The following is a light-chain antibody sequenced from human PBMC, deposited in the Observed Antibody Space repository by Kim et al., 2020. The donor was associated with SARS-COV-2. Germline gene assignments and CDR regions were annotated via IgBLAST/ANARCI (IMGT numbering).Light chain of an antibody. CDR2: RNN. Sequence: QSVLTQPPSASGTPGQRVTISCSGSSSNIGSNYVYWYQQLPGTAPKLLIYRNNQRPSGVPDRFSGSKSGTSASLAISGLRSEDEADYYCAAWDDSLSGPDWVFGGGTKLTAL. V-gene: IGLV1-47*01. CDR3: AAWDDSLSGPDWV. J-gene: IGLJ3*02. CDR1: SSNIGSNY.